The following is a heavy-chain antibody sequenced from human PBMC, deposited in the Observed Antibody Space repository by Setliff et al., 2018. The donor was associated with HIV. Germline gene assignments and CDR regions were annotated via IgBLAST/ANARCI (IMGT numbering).Heavy chain of an antibody. J-gene: IGHJ6*02. CDR1: GYSFTSYW. CDR2: IHPGDSNT. D-gene: IGHD1-20*01. V-gene: IGHV5-51*01. Sequence: GESLKISCKGSGYSFTSYWIGWVRQMPGKGLEWMGIIHPGDSNTRYSPSFQGQVTISADKSISTAYLQWSSLKASDTAMYYCASSITVAAGRSHYYYAMDVWCQGTTVTVSS. CDR3: ASSITVAAGRSHYYYAMDV.